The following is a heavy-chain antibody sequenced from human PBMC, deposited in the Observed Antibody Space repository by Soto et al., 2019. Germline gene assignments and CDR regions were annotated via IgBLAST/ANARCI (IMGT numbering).Heavy chain of an antibody. V-gene: IGHV1-69*13. Sequence: SVKVSCKASGGTFTSYAISWVRQAPGQGLEWMGGIIPIFGTANYAQKFQGRVTITADESTSTAYMELSSLRSEDTAVYYCARDLSSYGGPGFYYYGMDVWG. D-gene: IGHD5-18*01. J-gene: IGHJ6*02. CDR1: GGTFTSYA. CDR3: ARDLSSYGGPGFYYYGMDV. CDR2: IIPIFGTA.